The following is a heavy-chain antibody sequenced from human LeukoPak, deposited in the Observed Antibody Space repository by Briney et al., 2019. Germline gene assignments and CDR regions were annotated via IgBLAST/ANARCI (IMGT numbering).Heavy chain of an antibody. Sequence: PGGSLTLSCAASGFTFSSSWMHWVRQAPGKGLVWVSRITRDGSSTTYADSVKGRFTTSRDNAKNTLYLQMDSLRDDDTAVYYCARDPGYESWSPFWGGMDVWGNGTTVIVSS. V-gene: IGHV3-74*01. D-gene: IGHD3-16*01. CDR3: ARDPGYESWSPFWGGMDV. CDR2: ITRDGSST. CDR1: GFTFSSSW. J-gene: IGHJ6*04.